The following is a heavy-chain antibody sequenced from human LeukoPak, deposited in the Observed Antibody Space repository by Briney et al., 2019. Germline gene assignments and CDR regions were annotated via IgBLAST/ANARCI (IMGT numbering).Heavy chain of an antibody. CDR2: INPNSGGT. D-gene: IGHD3-16*01. Sequence: GASVKVSCKASGYTFTSYGISWVRQAPGQGLEWMGWINPNSGGTNYPQKFQGRVTMTRDTSISTAYLELSRLRSDDTAVYFCARGPWGDYADYWGQGTLVTVSS. V-gene: IGHV1-2*02. J-gene: IGHJ4*02. CDR1: GYTFTSYG. CDR3: ARGPWGDYADY.